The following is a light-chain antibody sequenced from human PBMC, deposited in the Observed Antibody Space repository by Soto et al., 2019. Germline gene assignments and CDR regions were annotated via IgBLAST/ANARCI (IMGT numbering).Light chain of an antibody. CDR1: NSDVGAYNY. Sequence: QSALTQPASVSGSPGQSITISCTGTNSDVGAYNYVSWYQQHPGKAPKLMIYDVTNRPSGVSNRFSGSKSGYTASLTISGLQAEDEADYYCSSYTTGSTYVFGTGTKLTVL. V-gene: IGLV2-14*03. CDR2: DVT. CDR3: SSYTTGSTYV. J-gene: IGLJ1*01.